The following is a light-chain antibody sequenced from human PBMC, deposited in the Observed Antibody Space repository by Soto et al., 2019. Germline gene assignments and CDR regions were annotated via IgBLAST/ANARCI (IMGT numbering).Light chain of an antibody. J-gene: IGKJ4*01. CDR3: QQYHSYPPT. CDR1: QDIGPW. Sequence: DIQMTQSPSSLSASVGERVTTTCRASQDIGPWLVWYQQKAEKAPRCLINFASRLQSGVSSRFSGSGSGTEFTLTISSLQPEDVATFYCQQYHSYPPTFGGGTKVDIK. V-gene: IGKV1D-16*01. CDR2: FAS.